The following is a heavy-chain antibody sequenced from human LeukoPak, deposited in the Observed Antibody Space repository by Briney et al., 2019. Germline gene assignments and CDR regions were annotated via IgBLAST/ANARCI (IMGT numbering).Heavy chain of an antibody. Sequence: SETLSLTCTVSGGSISSYYWSWIRQPPGKGLEWIGYIYYSGSTNYNPSLKSRVTISVDKSKNQFSLKLSSVTAADTAVYYCARGGTDCSSTTCYVYWGQGTLVTVSS. V-gene: IGHV4-59*01. J-gene: IGHJ4*02. D-gene: IGHD2-2*01. CDR3: ARGGTDCSSTTCYVY. CDR1: GGSISSYY. CDR2: IYYSGST.